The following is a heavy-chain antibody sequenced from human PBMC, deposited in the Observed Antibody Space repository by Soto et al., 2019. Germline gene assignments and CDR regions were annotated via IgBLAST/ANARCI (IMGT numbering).Heavy chain of an antibody. D-gene: IGHD3-3*01. J-gene: IGHJ6*02. CDR3: VGLRTFYYFSSGPYYDGGVDG. Sequence: SETLSLPCAVYGGAFSGYYWSGFGEIPGKGLEWVGEINHSGSTNYNPSLKSRVTISVDTSKNQFSLNLSSVTAADTAVYYCVGLRTFYYFSSGPYYDGGVDGRSQCSTAAVSS. CDR2: INHSGST. V-gene: IGHV4-34*01. CDR1: GGAFSGYY.